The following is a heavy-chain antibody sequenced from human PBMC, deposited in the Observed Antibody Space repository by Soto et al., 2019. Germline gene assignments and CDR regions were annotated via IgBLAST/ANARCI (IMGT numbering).Heavy chain of an antibody. V-gene: IGHV3-21*06. CDR1: GFTFTRYI. J-gene: IGHJ4*02. Sequence: GGSLRLSCAASGFTFTRYIMNWVRQAPGKGLEWVSSISSTTNYIYYGDSMKGRFTISRDNAKNSLYLEMNSLRAEDTAVYYCARESEDLTSNFDYWRQGTLVTVS. CDR3: ARESEDLTSNFDY. CDR2: ISSTTNYI.